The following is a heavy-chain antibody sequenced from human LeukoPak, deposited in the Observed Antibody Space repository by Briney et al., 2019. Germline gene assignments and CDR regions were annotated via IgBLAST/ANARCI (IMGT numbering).Heavy chain of an antibody. J-gene: IGHJ4*02. Sequence: SETLSLTCTVSGGSISSYYWSWIRQPPGKGLEWIGYIYYSGSTYYNPSLKSRVTISVDTSKNQFSLKLSSVTAADTAVYYCARDSNYGDYVSFDYWGQGTLVTVSS. CDR1: GGSISSYY. CDR2: IYYSGST. D-gene: IGHD4-17*01. CDR3: ARDSNYGDYVSFDY. V-gene: IGHV4-59*12.